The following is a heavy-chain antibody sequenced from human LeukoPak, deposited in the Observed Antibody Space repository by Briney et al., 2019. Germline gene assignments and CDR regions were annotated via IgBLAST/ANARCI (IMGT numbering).Heavy chain of an antibody. CDR2: MWYDGSNK. D-gene: IGHD4-11*01. V-gene: IGHV3-33*01. CDR1: GFTFTSYG. CDR3: ARGLPPVMKYYFDY. J-gene: IGHJ4*02. Sequence: GGSLRLSCAASGFTFTSYGMHWVRQAPGKGLEWVAVMWYDGSNKYYADSVKGRFTISRDDSENTLYLQMNSLRAEDTAMYYCARGLPPVMKYYFDYWGQGTLVTVSS.